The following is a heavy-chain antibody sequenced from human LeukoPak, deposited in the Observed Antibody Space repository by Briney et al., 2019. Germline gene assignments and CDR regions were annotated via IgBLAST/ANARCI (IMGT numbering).Heavy chain of an antibody. CDR2: IYYSGST. J-gene: IGHJ4*02. V-gene: IGHV4-39*01. CDR1: GGSISSSSYY. D-gene: IGHD3-22*01. Sequence: KPSETLSLTCTVSGGSISSSSYYWGWIRQPPGKGLEWIGSIYYSGSTYYNPSLKSRVTISVDTSKNQFSPKLSSVTAADAAVYYCARRGITMKGGVAIDYWGQGTLVTVSS. CDR3: ARRGITMKGGVAIDY.